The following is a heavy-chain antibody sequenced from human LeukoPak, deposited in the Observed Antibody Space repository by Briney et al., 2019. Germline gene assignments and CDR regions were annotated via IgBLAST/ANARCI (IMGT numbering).Heavy chain of an antibody. V-gene: IGHV1-46*01. J-gene: IGHJ3*02. Sequence: ASVKLSCKASGYTFTSYYIHWVRQAPGQGLEWMGIINPSGGSTSYAQKFQGRVTMTRDTSTSTVYIELSSLRSEDTAVYYCASYSTRERAFDIWGQGTMVTVSS. CDR1: GYTFTSYY. D-gene: IGHD2-2*01. CDR3: ASYSTRERAFDI. CDR2: INPSGGST.